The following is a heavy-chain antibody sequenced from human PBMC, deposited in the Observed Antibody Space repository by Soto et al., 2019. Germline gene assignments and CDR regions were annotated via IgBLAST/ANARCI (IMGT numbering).Heavy chain of an antibody. V-gene: IGHV4-34*01. CDR1: GRSFSGYY. Sequence: QVQLQQWGAGLLKPSETLSLTCAVYGRSFSGYYWSWIRQSPGKGLEWIGEINHSGSTNYNPSLKSRVTILIDAPKNQFSLKMSSVTAADTAVYYCARSPYMDVWDKGTTVIVSS. J-gene: IGHJ6*03. CDR3: ARSPYMDV. CDR2: INHSGST.